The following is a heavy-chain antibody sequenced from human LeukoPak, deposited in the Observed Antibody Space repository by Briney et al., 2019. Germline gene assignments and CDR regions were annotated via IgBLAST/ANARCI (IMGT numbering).Heavy chain of an antibody. D-gene: IGHD1-1*01. V-gene: IGHV3-23*01. J-gene: IGHJ4*02. CDR3: AKDRGNWNPSLIGY. Sequence: GGSLRLSCAASGFTFSSYAMSWVRQAPGKGLEWVSAISGSGGSTYYADSVKGRFTISRDNSENTLYLQMNSLRAEDTAVYYCAKDRGNWNPSLIGYWGQGTLVTVSS. CDR1: GFTFSSYA. CDR2: ISGSGGST.